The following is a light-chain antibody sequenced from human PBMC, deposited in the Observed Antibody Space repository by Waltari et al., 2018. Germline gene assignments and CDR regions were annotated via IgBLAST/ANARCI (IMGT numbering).Light chain of an antibody. V-gene: IGLV2-14*03. CDR2: DVT. CDR3: SSYTSSSTSLYV. J-gene: IGLJ1*01. Sequence: QSALTQPASMSGSPGQSITISCTGTSSDVGGYNYVSWYQHHPGKAPKVKIFDVTKRPSGVSNRFSGSKSGNTASLTISGLQAEDEADYYCSSYTSSSTSLYVFGTGTKVTVL. CDR1: SSDVGGYNY.